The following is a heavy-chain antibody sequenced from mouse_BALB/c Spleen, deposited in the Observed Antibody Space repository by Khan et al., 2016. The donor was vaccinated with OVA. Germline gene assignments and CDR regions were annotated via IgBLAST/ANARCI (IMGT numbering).Heavy chain of an antibody. D-gene: IGHD2-1*01. CDR1: GYTFTNYW. J-gene: IGHJ4*01. Sequence: QIQLVQPRSELKKPGKSVKISCKASGYTFTNYWMSWLKQSPGNAFKWIGWIHTYTGKPTYADDFKGRFALSLEASASTAYMQINSLKNDDSATYYCARGSSNCYYLDYWGQGTTVTVSS. CDR3: ARGSSNCYYLDY. CDR2: IHTYTGKP. V-gene: IGHV9-3-1*01.